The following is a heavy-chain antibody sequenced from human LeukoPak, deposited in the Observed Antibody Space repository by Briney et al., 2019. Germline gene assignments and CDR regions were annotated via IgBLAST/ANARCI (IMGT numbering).Heavy chain of an antibody. CDR3: ARVPQYSSGWLSSDY. V-gene: IGHV1-69*06. J-gene: IGHJ4*02. CDR2: IIPIFGTA. D-gene: IGHD6-19*01. Sequence: SVKVSCKASGGTFSSYAISWVRQAPGQGLEWMGGIIPIFGTANYAQKFQGRVTITADKSTSTAYMELSSLRSEDTAVYYCARVPQYSSGWLSSDYWGQGTLVTVSS. CDR1: GGTFSSYA.